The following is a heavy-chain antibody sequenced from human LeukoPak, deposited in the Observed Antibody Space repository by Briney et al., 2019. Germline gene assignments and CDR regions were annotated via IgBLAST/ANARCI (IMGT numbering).Heavy chain of an antibody. J-gene: IGHJ6*03. CDR1: GLTFSNFA. V-gene: IGHV3-23*01. D-gene: IGHD2-2*02. CDR2: ITGSGGRT. Sequence: GGSLRLSCAASGLTFSNFAMSWVRQAPGKGLEWVSMITGSGGRTFYADSVKGRFTISRDNSRDTLHLQMSSLRADDAAVYYCAKMKGPGLYLHYSMDVWGKGTTVTVSS. CDR3: AKMKGPGLYLHYSMDV.